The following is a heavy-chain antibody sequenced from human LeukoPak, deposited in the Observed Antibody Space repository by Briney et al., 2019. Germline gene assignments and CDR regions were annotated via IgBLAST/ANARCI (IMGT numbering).Heavy chain of an antibody. Sequence: KSSETLSLTCTVSTYSISSGYYWGWIRQPPGKGLEWIGNIYHNGNTYYNPSLKSRVTISVDTSKKQFSLELGTATAADTAVYYCARIEAVTRGYNHAYYFDYWGQGTLVTVSS. J-gene: IGHJ4*02. CDR3: ARIEAVTRGYNHAYYFDY. CDR1: TYSISSGYY. CDR2: IYHNGNT. V-gene: IGHV4-38-2*02. D-gene: IGHD5-18*01.